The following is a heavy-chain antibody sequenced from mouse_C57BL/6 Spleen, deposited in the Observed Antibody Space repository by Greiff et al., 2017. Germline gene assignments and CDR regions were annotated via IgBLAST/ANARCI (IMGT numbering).Heavy chain of an antibody. CDR2: INPNNGGT. J-gene: IGHJ1*03. Sequence: VQLQQSGPELVKPGASVKMSCKASGYTFTDYNMHWVKQSHGKSLEWIGYINPNNGGTSYNQKFKGKATLTVNKSSSTAYMELRSLTSEDSAVYYCARSRIYYGNYEGYWYFDVWGTGTTVTVSS. D-gene: IGHD2-1*01. CDR1: GYTFTDYN. CDR3: ARSRIYYGNYEGYWYFDV. V-gene: IGHV1-22*01.